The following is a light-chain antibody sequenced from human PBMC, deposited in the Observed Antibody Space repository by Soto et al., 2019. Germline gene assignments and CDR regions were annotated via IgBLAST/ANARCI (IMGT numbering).Light chain of an antibody. V-gene: IGKV3-20*01. CDR2: GAS. J-gene: IGKJ5*01. Sequence: EIVLTQSPGTLSLSPGERATLSCRASQSVSSSSLAWYQQKPGQAPRLLIYGASSRTTGIPARFSCSGSGTDFTLTISRLEPEDFAVYYCQRYGSSPPTFGQGTRLEIK. CDR3: QRYGSSPPT. CDR1: QSVSSSS.